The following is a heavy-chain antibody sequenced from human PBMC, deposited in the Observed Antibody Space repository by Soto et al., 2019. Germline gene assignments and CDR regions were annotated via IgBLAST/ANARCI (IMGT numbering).Heavy chain of an antibody. V-gene: IGHV1-46*01. J-gene: IGHJ4*02. Sequence: GASVQVSCKASGYTFTSYYRRWVRQAPGQGLEWMGIINPSGGSTSYAQKFQGRVTMTRDTSTSTVYMELSSLRSEDTAVYYCARVLRRFFFDYWGQGTLVTVSS. CDR3: ARVLRRFFFDY. D-gene: IGHD4-17*01. CDR1: GYTFTSYY. CDR2: INPSGGST.